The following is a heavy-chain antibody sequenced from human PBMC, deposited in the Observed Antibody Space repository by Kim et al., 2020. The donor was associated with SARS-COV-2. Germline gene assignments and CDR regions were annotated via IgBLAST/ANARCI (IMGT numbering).Heavy chain of an antibody. CDR3: AREEGYYYDSSGKPQPYNWFDP. V-gene: IGHV1-69*13. D-gene: IGHD3-22*01. CDR2: IIPIFGTA. J-gene: IGHJ5*02. Sequence: SVKVSCKASGGTFSSYAISWVRQAPGQGLEWMGGIIPIFGTANYAQKFQGRVTITADESTSTAYMELSSLRSEDTAVYYCAREEGYYYDSSGKPQPYNWFDPWGQGTLVTVSS. CDR1: GGTFSSYA.